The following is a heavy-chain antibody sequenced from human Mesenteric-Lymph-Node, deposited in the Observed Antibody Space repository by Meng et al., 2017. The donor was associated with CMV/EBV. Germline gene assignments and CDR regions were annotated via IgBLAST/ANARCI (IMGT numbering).Heavy chain of an antibody. CDR2: INHSGST. J-gene: IGHJ4*02. CDR1: GGSFSGYY. Sequence: QVQLHQWGAGRLKLSGALFVTCAVYGGSFSGYYWTWIRQSPEKGLEWIGEINHSGSTTYNPSFTSRIIISVDTSTNQISLNMSSVTAADTAVYYCARGSSYDILTGYFDYWGQGALVTVSS. V-gene: IGHV4-34*01. CDR3: ARGSSYDILTGYFDY. D-gene: IGHD3-9*01.